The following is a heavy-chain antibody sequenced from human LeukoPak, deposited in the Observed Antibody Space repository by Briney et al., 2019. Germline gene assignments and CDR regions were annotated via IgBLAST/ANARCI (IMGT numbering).Heavy chain of an antibody. CDR1: GFTFSSYS. D-gene: IGHD2-2*01. Sequence: PGGSLRLSCAASGFTFSSYSMNWVRQAPGKGLEWVSSISSSSSYIYYADSVKGRFTISRDNAKNSLYMQMNSLRAEDTAVYYCARFWDIVVVPAAMGLSYGMDVWGQGTTVTVSS. CDR3: ARFWDIVVVPAAMGLSYGMDV. V-gene: IGHV3-21*01. J-gene: IGHJ6*02. CDR2: ISSSSSYI.